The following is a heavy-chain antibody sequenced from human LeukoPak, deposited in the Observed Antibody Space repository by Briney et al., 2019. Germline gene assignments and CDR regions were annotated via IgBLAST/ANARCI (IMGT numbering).Heavy chain of an antibody. D-gene: IGHD3-10*01. V-gene: IGHV3-23*01. CDR2: ISGSGGST. CDR3: AKDSPAGSGINY. CDR1: GYSISSGYY. J-gene: IGHJ4*02. Sequence: ETLSLTCTVSGYSISSGYYWGWIRQPPGKGLEWVSAISGSGGSTYYADSVKGRFTISRDNSKNTLYLQMNSLRAEDTAVYYCAKDSPAGSGINYWGQGTLVTVSS.